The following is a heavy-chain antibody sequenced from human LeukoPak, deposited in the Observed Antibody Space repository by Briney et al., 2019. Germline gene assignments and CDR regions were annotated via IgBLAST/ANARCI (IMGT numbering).Heavy chain of an antibody. CDR2: INPSGGST. J-gene: IGHJ4*02. V-gene: IGHV1-46*01. D-gene: IGHD6-6*01. CDR1: GYTFTGYY. Sequence: ASVKVSCXASGYTFTGYYMHWVRQAPGQGLEWMGIINPSGGSTSYAQKFQGRVTMTRDTSTSTVYMELSSLRSDDTAVYYCARDMYSSSWGPYYFDYWGQGTLVTVSS. CDR3: ARDMYSSSWGPYYFDY.